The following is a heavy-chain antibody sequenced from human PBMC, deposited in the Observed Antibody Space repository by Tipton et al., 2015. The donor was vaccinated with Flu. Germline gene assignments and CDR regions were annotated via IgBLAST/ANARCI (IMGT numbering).Heavy chain of an antibody. CDR3: AHGGYGSAVFDY. V-gene: IGHV2-5*02. J-gene: IGHJ4*02. CDR1: GFSLTTTGVG. D-gene: IGHD3-10*01. Sequence: LVKPTQTLTLTCNFSGFSLTTTGVGVGWTRQPPGGALEWLAVIYWDDDKRYSPSLKRRLSINKDTSKNQVVLTMTNLGPVDSGTYYCAHGGYGSAVFDYWGQGIVVTVSS. CDR2: IYWDDDK.